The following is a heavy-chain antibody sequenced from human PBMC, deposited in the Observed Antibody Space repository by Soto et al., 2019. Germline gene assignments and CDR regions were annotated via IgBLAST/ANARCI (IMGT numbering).Heavy chain of an antibody. CDR1: GGSINSAGYH. V-gene: IGHV4-31*11. CDR3: ATEPAVLRPFYFDS. D-gene: IGHD3-10*01. J-gene: IGHJ4*02. CDR2: IYYTRGT. Sequence: QVQLQESGPGLVKPSETLSLTCAVFGGSINSAGYHWTWIRQDPGKGLEWIGYIYYTRGTHSNPSLESRVTISIDSSKKQFSRTLTSVIAADAGGYYCATEPAVLRPFYFDSWGQGTLVTVSS.